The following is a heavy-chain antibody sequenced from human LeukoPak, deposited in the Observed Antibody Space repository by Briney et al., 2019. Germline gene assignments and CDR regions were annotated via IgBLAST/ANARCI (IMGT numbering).Heavy chain of an antibody. V-gene: IGHV3-30*18. D-gene: IGHD3-22*01. CDR3: AKEKSSGYADS. Sequence: GGSLRLSCAASGFTFRNYGIHWVRRAPGKGLEWVAVISYDGSIENYRDSVKGRFTISRDNSKNTVYLQMNSLRVEDTAVYYCAKEKSSGYADSWGQGTLVTVSS. CDR2: ISYDGSIE. J-gene: IGHJ4*02. CDR1: GFTFRNYG.